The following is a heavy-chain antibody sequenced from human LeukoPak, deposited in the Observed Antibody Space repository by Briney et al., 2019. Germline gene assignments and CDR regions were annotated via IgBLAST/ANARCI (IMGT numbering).Heavy chain of an antibody. CDR2: INPSGGNT. D-gene: IGHD3-3*01. Sequence: ASVKVSCKASGYTFTSYYMHWVRHAPGQGLEWMGIINPSGGNTSYAQKFQGRVTMTRDMSTSTVYMELSSLRSEDTAVYYCARGGITIFGVVRDNWFDHWGQGTLVTVSS. CDR1: GYTFTSYY. CDR3: ARGGITIFGVVRDNWFDH. J-gene: IGHJ5*02. V-gene: IGHV1-46*01.